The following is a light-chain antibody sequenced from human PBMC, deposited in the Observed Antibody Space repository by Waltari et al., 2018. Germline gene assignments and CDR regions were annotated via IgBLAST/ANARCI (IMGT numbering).Light chain of an antibody. CDR1: RSDVGGSDY. Sequence: QSVLTQPASVSGSPGQSITISCTGTRSDVGGSDYVPWYQQHPGKAPKLMLYDVSNRPLEVSHRFSGSKSGNTASLTISGLQADDEAEYYCGSYTSSTTLAFGTGTKVTVL. CDR2: DVS. CDR3: GSYTSSTTLA. J-gene: IGLJ1*01. V-gene: IGLV2-14*03.